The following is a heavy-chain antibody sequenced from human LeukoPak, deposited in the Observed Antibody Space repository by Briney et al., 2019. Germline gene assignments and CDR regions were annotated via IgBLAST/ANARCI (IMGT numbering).Heavy chain of an antibody. CDR3: ARRRTLAAAGRGIDY. CDR1: GGSFSGYY. Sequence: PSETLSLTCAVYGGSFSGYYWSWIRQPPGKGLEWIGEINHSGSTNYNPSLKSRVTISVDTSKNQFSLKLSSVTAADTAVYYCARRRTLAAAGRGIDYWGQGTLVTVSS. J-gene: IGHJ4*02. D-gene: IGHD6-13*01. CDR2: INHSGST. V-gene: IGHV4-34*01.